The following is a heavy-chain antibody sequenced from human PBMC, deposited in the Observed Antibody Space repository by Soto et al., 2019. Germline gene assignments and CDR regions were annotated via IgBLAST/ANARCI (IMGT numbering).Heavy chain of an antibody. CDR3: ARVGCSSTSGYSHYYYGMDV. D-gene: IGHD2-2*01. Sequence: SQTLSLTCAISGDSVSSNSAAWNWIRQSPSRGLEWLGRTYYRSKWYNDYAVSVKSRITINPDTSKNQFSLQLNPVTPEDTAVYYCARVGCSSTSGYSHYYYGMDVWSQGTTVT. J-gene: IGHJ6*02. V-gene: IGHV6-1*01. CDR1: GDSVSSNSAA. CDR2: TYYRSKWYN.